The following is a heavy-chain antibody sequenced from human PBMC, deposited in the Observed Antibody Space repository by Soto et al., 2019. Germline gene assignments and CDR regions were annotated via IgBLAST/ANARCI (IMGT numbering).Heavy chain of an antibody. V-gene: IGHV4-34*01. CDR3: ARMAGPWYFDL. J-gene: IGHJ2*01. CDR1: GGSFSGFY. Sequence: QVQLQQWGAGLLKPSETLSLTCAVHGGSFSGFYWTWIRQPPGKGLEWIGEINHSGSSNYNPPLKSRVTMSLDTSRNRFSLSLNSVTAADTAVYYCARMAGPWYFDLWGRGTLVTVSS. CDR2: INHSGSS.